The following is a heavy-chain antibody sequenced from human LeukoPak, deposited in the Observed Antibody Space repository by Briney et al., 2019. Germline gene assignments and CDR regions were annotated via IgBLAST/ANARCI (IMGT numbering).Heavy chain of an antibody. CDR3: ASEPDA. J-gene: IGHJ5*02. Sequence: SETLSLTCTVSGDSISGSNYNWGWIPPRPGQGLEWLGTVHHTGRAFSNPSLRGRTTASVDTSKTEFSLKPSPVTAAATAVYYCASEPDAWGQGILVIVSS. CDR1: GDSISGSNYN. CDR2: VHHTGRA. V-gene: IGHV4-39*07.